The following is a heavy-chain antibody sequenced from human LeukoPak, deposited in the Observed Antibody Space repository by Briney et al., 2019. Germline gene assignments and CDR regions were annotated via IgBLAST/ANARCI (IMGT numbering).Heavy chain of an antibody. J-gene: IGHJ4*02. CDR3: ATVAYCGGDCYAHFDY. Sequence: GASVKVSCKASGYTFTGYYMHWVRQAPGKGLEWMGGFDPEDGETIYAQKFQGRVTMTEDTSTDTAYMELSSLRSEDTAVYYCATVAYCGGDCYAHFDYWGQGTLVTVSS. D-gene: IGHD2-21*02. CDR2: FDPEDGET. CDR1: GYTFTGYY. V-gene: IGHV1-24*01.